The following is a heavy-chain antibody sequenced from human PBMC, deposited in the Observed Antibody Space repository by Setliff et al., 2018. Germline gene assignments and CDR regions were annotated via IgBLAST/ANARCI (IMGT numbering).Heavy chain of an antibody. CDR3: AKEHVVISFVTNTHHHYGMDV. Sequence: PSETLSLTCSVYGESFSNNYWSWIRQTPGKGLEWIGESDHGGNTTIHPSLKSRLTISADTSMNHFSLRMTSVSAADTAVYYCAKEHVVISFVTNTHHHYGMDVWGQGATVTVSS. D-gene: IGHD2-8*01. V-gene: IGHV4-34*01. CDR1: GESFSNNY. J-gene: IGHJ6*02. CDR2: SDHGGNT.